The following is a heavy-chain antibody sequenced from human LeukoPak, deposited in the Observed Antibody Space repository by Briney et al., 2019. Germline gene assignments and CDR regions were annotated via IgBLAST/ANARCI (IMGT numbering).Heavy chain of an antibody. J-gene: IGHJ4*02. CDR3: ARGFPPIAAAGLGAFDY. CDR1: GFTFSSYA. CDR2: ISYDGSNK. Sequence: GGSLRLSCAASGFTFSSYAMHWVRQAPGKGLEWVAVISYDGSNKYYADSVKGRFTISRDNSKNTLYLQMNSLRAEDTAVYYCARGFPPIAAAGLGAFDYWGQGTLVTVSS. V-gene: IGHV3-30*14. D-gene: IGHD6-13*01.